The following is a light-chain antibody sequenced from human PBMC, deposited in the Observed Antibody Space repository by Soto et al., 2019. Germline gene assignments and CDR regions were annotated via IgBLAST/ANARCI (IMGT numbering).Light chain of an antibody. CDR1: ASNIGASYD. Sequence: QSVLTQPPSVSGAPGQRVTISCAGSASNIGASYDVHWYQQVPGTAPKLLIYGNFNRPSGVPDRFSGSKSGTSASLGITGFQTGDEADYYCGSWDSSLSAYVFGTGTKVTVL. CDR2: GNF. CDR3: GSWDSSLSAYV. V-gene: IGLV1-40*01. J-gene: IGLJ1*01.